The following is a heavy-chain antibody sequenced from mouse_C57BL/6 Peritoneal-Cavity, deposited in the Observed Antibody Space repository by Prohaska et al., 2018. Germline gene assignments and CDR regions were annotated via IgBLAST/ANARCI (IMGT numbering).Heavy chain of an antibody. V-gene: IGHV4-1*01. D-gene: IGHD2-5*01. Sequence: EVKLLQSGGGLVQPGGSLKLSCAASGIDFSRYWMSWVRRAPGKGLEWIGEINPDSSTINYAASLKDKFSISRDNAKNTLYLQMSKVRSEDTALYYCASSNSYAMDYWGQGTSVTVSS. CDR1: GIDFSRYW. J-gene: IGHJ4*01. CDR2: INPDSSTI. CDR3: ASSNSYAMDY.